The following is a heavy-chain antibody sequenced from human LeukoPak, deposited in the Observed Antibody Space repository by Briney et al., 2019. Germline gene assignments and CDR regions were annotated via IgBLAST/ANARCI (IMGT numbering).Heavy chain of an antibody. CDR3: AMPGGGIVVVPAAMTKDAFDI. J-gene: IGHJ3*02. V-gene: IGHV4-39*01. CDR2: IYYSGST. CDR1: GGSISSSSYY. D-gene: IGHD2-2*01. Sequence: SETLSLTCTVSGGSISSSSYYWGWIRQPPGKGLEWIGSIYYSGSTYYNPSLKSRVTISVDTSKNQFCLKLSSVTAADTAVYYCAMPGGGIVVVPAAMTKDAFDIWGQGTMVTVSS.